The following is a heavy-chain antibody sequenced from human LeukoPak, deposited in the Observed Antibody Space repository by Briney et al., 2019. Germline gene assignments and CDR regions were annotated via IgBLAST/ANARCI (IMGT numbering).Heavy chain of an antibody. Sequence: SETLSLTCTVSGYSISSGYYWGWIRQPPGKGLEWIGSIYHSGSTYYNPSLKSRVTISVDTSKNQFSLKLSSVTAADTAVYYCARDLDGYNPYYFDYWGQGTLVTVSS. CDR2: IYHSGST. CDR1: GYSISSGYY. CDR3: ARDLDGYNPYYFDY. D-gene: IGHD5-24*01. J-gene: IGHJ4*02. V-gene: IGHV4-38-2*02.